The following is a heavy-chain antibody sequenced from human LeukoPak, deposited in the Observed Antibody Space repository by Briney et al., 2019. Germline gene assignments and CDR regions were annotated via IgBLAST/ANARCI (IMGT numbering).Heavy chain of an antibody. D-gene: IGHD1-26*01. CDR3: ARDGSGSFYTYYFDY. CDR1: GYTFTSYY. Sequence: GASVKVSCTASGYTFTSYYMHWVRQAPGHGLEWMVIINPSGGSTSYAQKFQGRVTMTRDTSTSTVYMELSSLRSEDTAVYYCARDGSGSFYTYYFDYWGQGTLVTVSS. CDR2: INPSGGST. V-gene: IGHV1-46*03. J-gene: IGHJ4*02.